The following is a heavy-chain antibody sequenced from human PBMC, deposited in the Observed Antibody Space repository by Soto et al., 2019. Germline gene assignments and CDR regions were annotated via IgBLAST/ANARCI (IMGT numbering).Heavy chain of an antibody. D-gene: IGHD6-13*01. CDR1: RDSISSYY. V-gene: IGHV4-59*01. CDR3: ARGTSWQLPFDY. Sequence: XGTLALTCTVSRDSISSYYWSWIRQPPGKRLEWIGYISYSGSTDYNPSLKSRVTISGDTSKNQFSLKVSSVTAADTAVYYCARGTSWQLPFDYWGQGTLVTVSS. J-gene: IGHJ4*02. CDR2: ISYSGST.